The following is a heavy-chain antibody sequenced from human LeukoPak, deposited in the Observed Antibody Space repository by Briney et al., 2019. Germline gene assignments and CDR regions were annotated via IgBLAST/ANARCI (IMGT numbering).Heavy chain of an antibody. J-gene: IGHJ4*02. CDR1: GGSISSSSYY. CDR3: AIRDSYDILTGHFDY. CDR2: IYYSGST. D-gene: IGHD3-9*01. V-gene: IGHV4-39*01. Sequence: PSETLSLTCTVSGGSISSSSYYWGWIRQPPGKGLEWIGSIYYSGSTYYNPSLKSRVTIPVDTSKNQFSLKLSSVTAADTAVYYCAIRDSYDILTGHFDYWGQGTLVTVSS.